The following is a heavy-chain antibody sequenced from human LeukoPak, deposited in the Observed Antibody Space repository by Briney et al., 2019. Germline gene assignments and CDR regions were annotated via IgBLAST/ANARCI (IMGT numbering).Heavy chain of an antibody. Sequence: GGSLRLSCAASGFTFSSYWMNWVRQAPGKGLVWVSGIGGGGVYTWYADSVKGRFTISRDHSKNTLFLQMNSLRVEDTAIYYCAKGSRDSRPYYFDYWGQGTLLTVSS. J-gene: IGHJ4*02. V-gene: IGHV3-23*01. CDR1: GFTFSSYW. CDR2: IGGGGVYT. D-gene: IGHD5-24*01. CDR3: AKGSRDSRPYYFDY.